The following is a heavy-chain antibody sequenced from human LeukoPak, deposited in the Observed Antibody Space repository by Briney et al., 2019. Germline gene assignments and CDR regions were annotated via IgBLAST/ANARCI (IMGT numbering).Heavy chain of an antibody. CDR2: ISSSSSYI. D-gene: IGHD2-15*01. CDR1: GFTFSSYS. Sequence: GGSLRLSCAASGFTFSSYSMNWVRQAPGKGLEWVSSISSSSSYIYYADSVKGRFTISRDNAKNSLYLQMNSLRAEDTAVYYCARAYCSGGSCYFVPHDAFDIWGQGTMVTVSS. V-gene: IGHV3-21*01. J-gene: IGHJ3*02. CDR3: ARAYCSGGSCYFVPHDAFDI.